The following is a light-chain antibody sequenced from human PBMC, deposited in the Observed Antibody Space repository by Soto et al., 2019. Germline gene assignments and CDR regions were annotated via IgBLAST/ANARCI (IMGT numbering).Light chain of an antibody. CDR3: CSYAGIFVV. V-gene: IGLV2-11*01. CDR2: DVS. Sequence: QSALTQPRSVSGSPGQSVTISCTGTSSDVGGYKYVSWYQQHPGKAPKLMIYDVSKRPSGVPDRFSGSKSGNTASLTISGLQTEDEADYYCCSYAGIFVVFGGGTKVTVL. J-gene: IGLJ2*01. CDR1: SSDVGGYKY.